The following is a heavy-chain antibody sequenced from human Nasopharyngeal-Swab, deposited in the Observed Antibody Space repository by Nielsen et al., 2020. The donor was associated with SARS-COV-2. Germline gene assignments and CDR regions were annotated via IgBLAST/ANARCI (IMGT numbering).Heavy chain of an antibody. J-gene: IGHJ4*02. Sequence: GESLKISCAASGFTFSSYEMNWVRQAPGKGLEWVSYISGSGSTIYYADSVKGRFTISRDNATNSLYLQMNSLRAEDTAVYYCARGDDSSGFSITLDYWGQGTLVTVSS. D-gene: IGHD3-22*01. CDR1: GFTFSSYE. CDR3: ARGDDSSGFSITLDY. CDR2: ISGSGSTI. V-gene: IGHV3-48*03.